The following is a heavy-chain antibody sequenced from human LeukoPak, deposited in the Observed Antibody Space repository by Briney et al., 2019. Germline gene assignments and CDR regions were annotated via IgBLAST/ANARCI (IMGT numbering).Heavy chain of an antibody. CDR1: GGTFSSYA. J-gene: IGHJ5*02. CDR3: ARDIYCSGGSCYWSWFDP. D-gene: IGHD2-15*01. Sequence: LRASVTVFCKASGGTFSSYAISWVRQAPGQGLEWMGGIIPIFGTANYAQKFQGRVTITADESTSTAYMELSSLRSEDTAVYYCARDIYCSGGSCYWSWFDPWGQGTLVTVSS. CDR2: IIPIFGTA. V-gene: IGHV1-69*13.